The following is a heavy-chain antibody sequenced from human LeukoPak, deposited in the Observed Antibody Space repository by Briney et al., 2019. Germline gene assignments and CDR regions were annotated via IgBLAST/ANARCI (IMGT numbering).Heavy chain of an antibody. CDR1: GYTLTGYY. CDR3: ARGGYVIVSDWFDP. V-gene: IGHV1-2*02. J-gene: IGHJ5*02. D-gene: IGHD3-16*01. CDR2: INPNSGDT. Sequence: ASVKVSCKASGYTLTGYYMHWVRQAPGQGLEWMGCINPNSGDTKYAQKFQGRVTMTRDTSMNTAYMELSRLRSDDTAIYYCARGGYVIVSDWFDPWGQGTLVAVSS.